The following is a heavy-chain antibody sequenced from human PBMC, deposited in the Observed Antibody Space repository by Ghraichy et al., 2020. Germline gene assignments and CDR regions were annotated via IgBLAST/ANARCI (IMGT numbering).Heavy chain of an antibody. J-gene: IGHJ4*02. CDR3: AKDFETGRVQYFDS. CDR2: ISANSVSA. Sequence: LSLTCAASGFTFSSHAMTWVRQAPGEGLEWVASISANSVSAYHADSVEGRFTISRDTSKNTLYLQMNSLRAEDTAIYYCAKDFETGRVQYFDSWGQATLVTVSS. CDR1: GFTFSSHA. V-gene: IGHV3-23*01. D-gene: IGHD3-9*01.